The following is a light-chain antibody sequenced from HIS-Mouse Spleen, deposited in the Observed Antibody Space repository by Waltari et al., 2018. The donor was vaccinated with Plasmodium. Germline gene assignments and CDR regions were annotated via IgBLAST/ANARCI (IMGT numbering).Light chain of an antibody. Sequence: QSVLTQPPSASGPPGQRGTISCPGSSSNIGSNTVHWYQHLPGTAPKLLIYSNNQRPSGVPDRFFGSKSGTSASLAISGLQSEDEADYYCAAWDDSLNGVFGGGTKLTVL. CDR2: SNN. CDR1: SSNIGSNT. V-gene: IGLV1-44*01. J-gene: IGLJ3*02. CDR3: AAWDDSLNGV.